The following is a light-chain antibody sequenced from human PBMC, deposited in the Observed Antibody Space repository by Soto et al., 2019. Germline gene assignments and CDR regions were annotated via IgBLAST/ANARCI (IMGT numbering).Light chain of an antibody. CDR2: WAS. V-gene: IGKV4-1*01. CDR3: QQYYSTPRT. Sequence: DIAMTQSPDSLAVSLGERAIINCKSSQSVLYTSNNNNYLAWYQQKPGQPPKLLIYWASTRESGVPDRFSGSGSGTDFTLTISSLRAEDVAVYYCQQYYSTPRTFGQGTKVEIK. J-gene: IGKJ1*01. CDR1: QSVLYTSNNNNY.